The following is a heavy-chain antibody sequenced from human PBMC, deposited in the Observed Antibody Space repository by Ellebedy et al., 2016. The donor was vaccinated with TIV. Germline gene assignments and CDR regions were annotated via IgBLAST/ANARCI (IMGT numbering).Heavy chain of an antibody. CDR3: ARPDGGNSDFDY. CDR2: IYPGDSDT. J-gene: IGHJ4*02. CDR1: GNSFTNFW. V-gene: IGHV5-51*01. D-gene: IGHD4-23*01. Sequence: GESLKISXKVSGNSFTNFWIGWVRQMPGKGLEWMGIIYPGDSDTRYSPSFQGHVTISADKSFNTAYLQWSSLKASDSAMYYCARPDGGNSDFDYWGQGTLVTVSS.